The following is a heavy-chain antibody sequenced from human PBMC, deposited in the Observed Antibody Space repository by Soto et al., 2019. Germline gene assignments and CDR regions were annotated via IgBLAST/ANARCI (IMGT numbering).Heavy chain of an antibody. Sequence: PSETLSLTCTVSGDSISSYYWSWIRQPPGKGLEWIGYIYYSGSTNYNPSLKSRVTISVDTSKNQFSLKLSSVTAADTAVYYCARRSSGLVDYFDYWGQGTLVTVSS. CDR2: IYYSGST. J-gene: IGHJ4*02. CDR3: ARRSSGLVDYFDY. CDR1: GDSISSYY. D-gene: IGHD2-8*02. V-gene: IGHV4-59*08.